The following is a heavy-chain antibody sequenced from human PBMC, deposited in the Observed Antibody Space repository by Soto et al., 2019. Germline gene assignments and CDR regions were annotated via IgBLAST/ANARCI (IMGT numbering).Heavy chain of an antibody. CDR3: ARGGSYSACNLAHGIQLWCFDF. CDR2: ICSSGST. D-gene: IGHD5-18*01. CDR1: GFTINTLE. Sequence: XGSLSLTCPVAGFTINTLEWSWVRQPAGRGLEWIGRICSSGSTSFNPSLESRVAMSVDTSKNHFALNLSSGTHAEIAVYSGARGGSYSACNLAHGIQLWCFDFWGQGALVTVSS. V-gene: IGHV4-4*07. J-gene: IGHJ4*02.